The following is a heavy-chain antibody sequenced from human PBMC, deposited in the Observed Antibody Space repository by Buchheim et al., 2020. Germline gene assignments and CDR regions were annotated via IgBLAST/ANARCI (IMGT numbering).Heavy chain of an antibody. D-gene: IGHD3-10*01. CDR1: GGSISSSNW. J-gene: IGHJ4*02. Sequence: QVQLQESGPGLVKPSGTLSLTCAVSGGSISSSNWWSWVRQPPGKGLEWIGEIYHSGSTNYNPSLKRRVTISVDNPKNQFSPKLSSVTAADTAVYYCATRTDSWFGVYQGSDYWGQGTL. CDR2: IYHSGST. V-gene: IGHV4-4*02. CDR3: ATRTDSWFGVYQGSDY.